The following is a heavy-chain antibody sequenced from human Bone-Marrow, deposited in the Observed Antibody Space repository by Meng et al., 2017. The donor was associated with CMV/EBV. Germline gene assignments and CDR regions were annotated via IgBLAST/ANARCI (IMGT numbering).Heavy chain of an antibody. D-gene: IGHD2-15*01. Sequence: GESLKISCAASGFTFSSYWMHWVRQAPGKGLVWVSRINSDGSSTSYADSVKGRFTISRDNAKNALHLQMNSLRDEDTAVYYCARVYCSRGSCSFDYWGQGTLVTVSS. V-gene: IGHV3-74*01. CDR2: INSDGSST. CDR1: GFTFSSYW. J-gene: IGHJ4*02. CDR3: ARVYCSRGSCSFDY.